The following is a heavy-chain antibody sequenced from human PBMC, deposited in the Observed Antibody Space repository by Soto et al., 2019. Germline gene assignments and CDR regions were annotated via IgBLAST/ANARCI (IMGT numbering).Heavy chain of an antibody. J-gene: IGHJ6*03. D-gene: IGHD3-10*01. Sequence: EVQLVESGGGLVQPGGSLRLSCAASRFPFSSYWMYWVRQAPGKGLVWVSHINSDGSSTRYADSVTGRFTISRDNDKNTLYLHMNSLRAEDTAVYYCARGLLWFGDSSDLESYNYHYYMDVWGKGTKVTVSS. CDR2: INSDGSST. CDR1: RFPFSSYW. V-gene: IGHV3-74*01. CDR3: ARGLLWFGDSSDLESYNYHYYMDV.